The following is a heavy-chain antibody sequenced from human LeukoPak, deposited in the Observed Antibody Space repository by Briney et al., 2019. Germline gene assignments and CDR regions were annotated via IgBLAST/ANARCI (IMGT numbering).Heavy chain of an antibody. CDR1: GGTFSSYA. J-gene: IGHJ5*02. D-gene: IGHD3-10*01. V-gene: IGHV1-69*13. Sequence: SVKVSCKASGGTFSSYAISWVRQAPGQRLEWMGGIIPIFGTANYAQKFQGRVTITADESTSTAYMELSSLRSEDTAVYYCARASYYYGSGSEGSNWFDPWGQGTLVTVSS. CDR3: ARASYYYGSGSEGSNWFDP. CDR2: IIPIFGTA.